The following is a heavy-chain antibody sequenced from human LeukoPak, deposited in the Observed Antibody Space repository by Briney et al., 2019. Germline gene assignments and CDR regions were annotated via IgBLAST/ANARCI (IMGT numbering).Heavy chain of an antibody. V-gene: IGHV3-21*01. CDR3: ARDPYSGNLGPTYYYYMDV. Sequence: GGSLRLSCAASGSTFSSYEMNWVRQAPGKGLEWVSAITTSSAYIYYADSVRGRFTISRDNAKNSLYLQMNSLRDDDTAVYYCARDPYSGNLGPTYYYYMDVWGKGTTVTVSS. J-gene: IGHJ6*03. CDR1: GSTFSSYE. CDR2: ITTSSAYI. D-gene: IGHD1-26*01.